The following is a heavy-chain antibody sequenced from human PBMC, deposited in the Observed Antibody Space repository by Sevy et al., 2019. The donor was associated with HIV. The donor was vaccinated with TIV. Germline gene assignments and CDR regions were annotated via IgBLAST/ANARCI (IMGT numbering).Heavy chain of an antibody. CDR3: AKEGKTIRAWLDP. CDR1: GYTFTNYG. V-gene: IGHV1-18*01. CDR2: ISGYDGKT. J-gene: IGHJ5*02. D-gene: IGHD3-3*02. Sequence: ASVKVSCKASGYTFTNYGIRWVRQAPGQGLDWMGWISGYDGKTYYAQKVQGRVTMTTDTPTSTAYMELRSLRSDDTAVYYCAKEGKTIRAWLDPWGQGTLVTVSS.